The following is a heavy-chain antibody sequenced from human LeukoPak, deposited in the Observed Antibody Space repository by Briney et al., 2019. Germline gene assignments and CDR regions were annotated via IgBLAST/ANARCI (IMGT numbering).Heavy chain of an antibody. CDR3: TTDWPAYYYDSSGYYLSDY. D-gene: IGHD3-22*01. V-gene: IGHV3-15*01. CDR1: GFTFSDYY. J-gene: IGHJ4*02. Sequence: GGSLRLSCAASGFTFSDYYMSWVRQAPGKGLEWVGRIKSKTDGGTTDYAAPVKGRFTISRDDSKNTLYLQMNSLKTEDTAVYYCTTDWPAYYYDSSGYYLSDYWGQGTLVTVSS. CDR2: IKSKTDGGTT.